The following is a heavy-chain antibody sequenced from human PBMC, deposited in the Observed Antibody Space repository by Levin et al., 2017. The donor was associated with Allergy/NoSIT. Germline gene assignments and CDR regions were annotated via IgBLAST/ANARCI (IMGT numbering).Heavy chain of an antibody. V-gene: IGHV4-39*07. CDR1: GGSISSSSYY. Sequence: PSETLSLTCTVSGGSISSSSYYWAWIRQPPGKGLEWVGSVYYSGATYYNPSLKSRVTISVDTSKNQFSLKLSSVTAADTALYYCARDPKPSYFYDSSGYSGDYWGQGTLVTVSS. CDR2: VYYSGAT. D-gene: IGHD3-22*01. CDR3: ARDPKPSYFYDSSGYSGDY. J-gene: IGHJ4*02.